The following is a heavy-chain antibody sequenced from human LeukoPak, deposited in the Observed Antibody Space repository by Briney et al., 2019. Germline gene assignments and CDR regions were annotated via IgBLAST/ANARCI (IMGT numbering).Heavy chain of an antibody. D-gene: IGHD3-10*01. CDR3: AKDAYYYGSGDFDY. J-gene: IGHJ4*02. CDR1: GFTFSSYW. CDR2: INSDGSST. V-gene: IGHV3-74*01. Sequence: GGSLRLSCAASGFTFSSYWMHWVRQAPGKGLVWVSRINSDGSSTSYADSVKGRFTISRDNAKNTLYLQMNSLRAEDTVVYYCAKDAYYYGSGDFDYWGQGTLVTVSS.